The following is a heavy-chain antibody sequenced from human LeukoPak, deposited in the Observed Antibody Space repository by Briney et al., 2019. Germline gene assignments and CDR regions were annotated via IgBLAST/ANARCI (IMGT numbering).Heavy chain of an antibody. Sequence: GGSLRLSCAASGFSLSSYGMTWVRQAPGKGLEWVSTLSDSGGGTYYVDSVKGRFTISRDNSRNTLYLQMHSLGVEDTAVYYCATDRPYITSWYGCSTPWGQGTLVTVSS. D-gene: IGHD3-10*01. J-gene: IGHJ5*02. CDR3: ATDRPYITSWYGCSTP. V-gene: IGHV3-23*01. CDR1: GFSLSSYG. CDR2: LSDSGGGT.